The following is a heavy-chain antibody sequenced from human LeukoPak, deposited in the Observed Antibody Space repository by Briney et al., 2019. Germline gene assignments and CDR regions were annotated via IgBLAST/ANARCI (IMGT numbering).Heavy chain of an antibody. CDR3: TTRIAVADIYDY. J-gene: IGHJ4*02. V-gene: IGHV4-39*01. CDR2: IYYSGST. D-gene: IGHD6-19*01. CDR1: GGSISSSSYY. Sequence: PSETRSFTCAVSGGSISSSSYYWGWIRQPPGKGLEWIGSIYYSGSTYYNPSLKSRVTISVDTSKNQFSLKLSSVTAADTAVYYCTTRIAVADIYDYWGQGTLVTVSS.